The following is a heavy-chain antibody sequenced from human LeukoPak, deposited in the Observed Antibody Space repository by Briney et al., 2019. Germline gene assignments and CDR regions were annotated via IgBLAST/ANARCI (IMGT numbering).Heavy chain of an antibody. V-gene: IGHV1-69-2*01. D-gene: IGHD2-15*01. CDR2: VDPEDGET. Sequence: ASVKVSCKVSGYTFTDYYMHWVQQAPGKVLEWMGLVDPEDGETIYAEKFQGRVTITADTSTDTAYMELSSLRSEDTAVYYCATDGQGATLGYWGQGTLVTVSS. J-gene: IGHJ4*02. CDR3: ATDGQGATLGY. CDR1: GYTFTDYY.